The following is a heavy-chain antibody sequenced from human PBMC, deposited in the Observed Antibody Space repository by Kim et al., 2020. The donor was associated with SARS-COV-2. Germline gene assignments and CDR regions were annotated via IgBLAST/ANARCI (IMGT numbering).Heavy chain of an antibody. CDR2: INHSGST. CDR1: GGSFSGYY. D-gene: IGHD3-3*01. CDR3: ARKMYDFWSGYSRGPCDY. J-gene: IGHJ4*02. V-gene: IGHV4-34*01. Sequence: SETLSLTCAVYGGSFSGYYWSWIRQPPGKGLEWIGEINHSGSTNYNPSLKSRVTISVDTSKNQFSLKLSSVTAADTAVYYCARKMYDFWSGYSRGPCDYWGQGTLVTVAS.